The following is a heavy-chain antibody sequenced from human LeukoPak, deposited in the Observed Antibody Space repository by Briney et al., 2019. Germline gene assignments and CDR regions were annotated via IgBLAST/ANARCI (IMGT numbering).Heavy chain of an antibody. Sequence: ASVKVSCKASGYTFSHHCIHWGRQARGQGLEWMGWSNPDSGDTSYAQRFQGRGTMTRDTSITTAYMELSSLRSEDTAVYYCARTRYQPPYYYYYYMDVWGKGTTVTISS. D-gene: IGHD2-2*01. CDR2: SNPDSGDT. CDR1: GYTFSHHC. J-gene: IGHJ6*03. V-gene: IGHV1-2*02. CDR3: ARTRYQPPYYYYYYMDV.